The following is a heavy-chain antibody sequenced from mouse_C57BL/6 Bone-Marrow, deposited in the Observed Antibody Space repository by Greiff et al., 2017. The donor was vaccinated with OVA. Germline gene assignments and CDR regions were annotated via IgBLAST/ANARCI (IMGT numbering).Heavy chain of an antibody. CDR2: ISSGSSTI. CDR1: GFTFSDYG. CDR3: ARDYDASYYYAMDY. J-gene: IGHJ4*01. Sequence: EVHLVESGGGLVKPGGSLKLSCAASGFTFSDYGMHWVRQAPEKGLEWVAYISSGSSTIYYADTVKGRFTISRDNAKNTLFLQMTSLRSEDTAMYYCARDYDASYYYAMDYWGQGTSVTVSS. D-gene: IGHD2-4*01. V-gene: IGHV5-17*01.